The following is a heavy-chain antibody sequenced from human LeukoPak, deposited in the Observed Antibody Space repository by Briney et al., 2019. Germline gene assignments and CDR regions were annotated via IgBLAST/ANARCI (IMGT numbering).Heavy chain of an antibody. CDR2: ISAYNGNT. CDR3: ARVSPPWYCSGGSCSNYFDY. Sequence: ASVKVSCKASGCTFTSYGISWVRQAPGQGLEWMGWISAYNGNTNYAQKLQGRVTMTTDTSTSTAYMELRSLRSDDTAVYYCARVSPPWYCSGGSCSNYFDYWGQGTLVTVSS. J-gene: IGHJ4*02. V-gene: IGHV1-18*01. D-gene: IGHD2-15*01. CDR1: GCTFTSYG.